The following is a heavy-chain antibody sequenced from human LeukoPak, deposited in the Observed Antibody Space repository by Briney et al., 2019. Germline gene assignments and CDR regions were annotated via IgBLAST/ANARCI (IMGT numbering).Heavy chain of an antibody. Sequence: QPGGSLRLSCAASGFTFSSYAMSWVRQAPGKGLEWVSVIYSGGSTDYADSVKGRFTISRDNSKNTVYLQMNSLRPEDTAMYYCAREGGYVFDYWGQGTLVTVSS. D-gene: IGHD5-12*01. J-gene: IGHJ4*02. V-gene: IGHV3-23*03. CDR2: IYSGGST. CDR1: GFTFSSYA. CDR3: AREGGYVFDY.